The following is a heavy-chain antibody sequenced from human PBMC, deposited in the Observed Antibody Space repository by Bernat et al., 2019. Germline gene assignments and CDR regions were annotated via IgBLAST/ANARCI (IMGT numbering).Heavy chain of an antibody. CDR2: IYYSGST. Sequence: QLQLQESGPGLVKPSETLSLTCTVSGGSISSSSYYWCWIRQPPGKGLEWIGSIYYSGSTYYNPSLKSRVTISVDTSKNQFSLKLSSVTTADTAVYYCARHGGSGSYYDYWGQGTLVTVSS. V-gene: IGHV4-39*01. CDR1: GGSISSSSYY. J-gene: IGHJ4*02. CDR3: ARHGGSGSYYDY. D-gene: IGHD3-10*01.